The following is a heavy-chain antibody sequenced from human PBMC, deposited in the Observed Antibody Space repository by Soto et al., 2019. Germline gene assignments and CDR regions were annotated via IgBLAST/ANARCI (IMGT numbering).Heavy chain of an antibody. V-gene: IGHV3-33*01. J-gene: IGHJ4*02. CDR2: IWYDGSNK. D-gene: IGHD4-17*01. Sequence: GGSLRLSCAASGFTFSSYGMHWVRQAPGKGLEWVAVIWYDGSNKYYADSVKGRFTISRDNSKNTLYLQMNSLRAEDPAVYYCARDGGDYFFFDYWGQGTLVTVSS. CDR1: GFTFSSYG. CDR3: ARDGGDYFFFDY.